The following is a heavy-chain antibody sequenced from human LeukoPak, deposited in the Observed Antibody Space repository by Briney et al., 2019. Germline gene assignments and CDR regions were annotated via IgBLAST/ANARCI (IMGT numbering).Heavy chain of an antibody. J-gene: IGHJ6*03. V-gene: IGHV4-4*09. Sequence: SETLSLTCSVSGDSVYSSYWSWLRQPPGKGLEWLGYIFISGSTKYNPSLKSRVSMSLDTSKNQFSLQLSSVTAADTAVYYCATYSGYGDYYYMDVWGKGTTVTVSS. CDR3: ATYSGYGDYYYMDV. CDR1: GDSVYSSY. CDR2: IFISGST. D-gene: IGHD5-12*01.